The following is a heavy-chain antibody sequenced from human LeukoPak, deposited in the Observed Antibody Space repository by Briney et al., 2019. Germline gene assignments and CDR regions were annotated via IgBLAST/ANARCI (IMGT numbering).Heavy chain of an antibody. V-gene: IGHV3-48*03. D-gene: IGHD3-10*01. J-gene: IGHJ4*02. CDR2: ISSSGSTI. CDR1: GFTFSSYE. CDR3: ARLQWFGGYYFDY. Sequence: GGSLRLSCAASGFTFSSYEMNWVRQAPGKGLEWVSYISSSGSTIYYADSVKGRFTISRDNAKNSPYLQMNSLRAEDTAVYYCARLQWFGGYYFDYWGQGTLVTVSS.